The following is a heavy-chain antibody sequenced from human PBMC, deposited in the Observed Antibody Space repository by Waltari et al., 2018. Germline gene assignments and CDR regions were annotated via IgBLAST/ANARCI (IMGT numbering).Heavy chain of an antibody. V-gene: IGHV3-30*02. CDR3: AKDAFGNTYLDF. Sequence: QVNLVESGGCVVQPGGSLSLPWSTSGFTLSSFGMHWVRQAPGKGLEWVALIWFDGSDKFYADSVRGRFTISRDNSARTLYLDMDSLRLDDTAMYYCAKDAFGNTYLDFWGQGTLVTVSS. CDR1: GFTLSSFG. J-gene: IGHJ4*02. D-gene: IGHD2-2*02. CDR2: IWFDGSDK.